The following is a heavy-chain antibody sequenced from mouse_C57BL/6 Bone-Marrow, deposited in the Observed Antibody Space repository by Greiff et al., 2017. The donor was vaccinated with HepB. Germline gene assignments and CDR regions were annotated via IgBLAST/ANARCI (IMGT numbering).Heavy chain of an antibody. CDR1: GYTFTSYW. J-gene: IGHJ3*01. CDR2: IDPSDSYI. Sequence: QVQLQQSGAEFVKPGASVKLSCKASGYTFTSYWMQWVKQRPGQGLEWIGEIDPSDSYINYNQKFKGKATLTVDTSSSTAYIQLSSLKSEDSAVYYCESRASLLSLLAYWGQGTLVNVFA. CDR3: ESRASLLSLLAY. D-gene: IGHD3-1*01. V-gene: IGHV1-50*01.